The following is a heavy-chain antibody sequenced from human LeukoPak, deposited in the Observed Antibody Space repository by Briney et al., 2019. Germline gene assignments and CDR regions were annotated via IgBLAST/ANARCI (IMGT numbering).Heavy chain of an antibody. CDR1: GFTFSNAW. D-gene: IGHD3-3*01. CDR2: IKSKTDGGTT. Sequence: GGSLRLSCAASGFTFSNAWMSWVRQAPGKGLEWVGRIKSKTDGGTTDYAAPVKGRFTISRDDSKNTLYLQMNSLKTEDTAVYYCTTVRQRFLEWSYYYYYYMDVWGKGTTVTVSS. J-gene: IGHJ6*03. V-gene: IGHV3-15*01. CDR3: TTVRQRFLEWSYYYYYYMDV.